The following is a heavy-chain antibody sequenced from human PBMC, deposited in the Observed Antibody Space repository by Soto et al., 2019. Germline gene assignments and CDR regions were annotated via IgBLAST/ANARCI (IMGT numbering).Heavy chain of an antibody. Sequence: QITLKESGPTLVKPPQTLTLTCTFSGLSLSTSGMGVGWIRQPPGKALECLAVIYWDDAKLYNPSLKSRLTVTKDTSQNQVVLTMTNMDPVETATYYCAHRTYYTSGRQFDYLGQGTLVTVAS. CDR1: GLSLSTSGMG. D-gene: IGHD3-3*01. V-gene: IGHV2-5*02. CDR3: AHRTYYTSGRQFDY. J-gene: IGHJ4*02. CDR2: IYWDDAK.